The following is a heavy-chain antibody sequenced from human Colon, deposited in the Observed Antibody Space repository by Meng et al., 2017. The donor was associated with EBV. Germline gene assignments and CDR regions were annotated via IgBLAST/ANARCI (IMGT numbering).Heavy chain of an antibody. CDR3: ASFDHIPRRNYFDY. D-gene: IGHD2-21*01. CDR1: GGAMSSGNYY. J-gene: IGHJ4*02. V-gene: IGHV4-30-4*01. CDR2: IHHSGSA. Sequence: PPQESGPGLVEPSQTPSLTCSVSGGAMSSGNYYWSWIRQTPGKGLEWIGYIHHSGSAYYNPSLKSRVSISVDTSKNQFSLNLNSMTAADTAVYYCASFDHIPRRNYFDYWGQGTLVTVSS.